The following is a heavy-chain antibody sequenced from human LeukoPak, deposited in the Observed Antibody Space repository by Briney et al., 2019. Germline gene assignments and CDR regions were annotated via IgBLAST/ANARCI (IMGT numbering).Heavy chain of an antibody. CDR3: ARGPMAVTIFGVVTPHYYYYYMDV. J-gene: IGHJ6*03. Sequence: AASVRVSCKASGYTFTGYYMHWVRQAPGQGLEWMGWMNPNSGNTGYAQKFQGRVTMTRNTSISTAYMELSSLRSEDTAVYYCARGPMAVTIFGVVTPHYYYYYMDVWGKGTTVTVSS. CDR2: MNPNSGNT. V-gene: IGHV1-8*02. D-gene: IGHD3-3*01. CDR1: GYTFTGYY.